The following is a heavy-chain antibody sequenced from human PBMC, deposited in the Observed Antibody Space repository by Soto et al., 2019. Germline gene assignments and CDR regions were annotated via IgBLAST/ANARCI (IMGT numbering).Heavy chain of an antibody. CDR1: GGTFSSYA. D-gene: IGHD1-26*01. J-gene: IGHJ6*02. CDR2: IIPIFGTA. V-gene: IGHV1-69*13. Sequence: EASVKVSCKASGGTFSSYAISWVRQAPGQGLEWMGGIIPIFGTANYAQKFQGRVTITADESTSTAYMELSSLRSEDTAVYYCGGMGATTIRDYYYYGMDVWG. CDR3: GGMGATTIRDYYYYGMDV.